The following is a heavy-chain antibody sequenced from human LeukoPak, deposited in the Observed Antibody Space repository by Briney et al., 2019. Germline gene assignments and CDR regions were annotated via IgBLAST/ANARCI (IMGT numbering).Heavy chain of an antibody. V-gene: IGHV1-46*01. CDR1: GYTFTSYY. CDR2: INPSGGST. D-gene: IGHD3-10*01. Sequence: ASVKVSCKASGYTFTSYYMHWVRQAPGQGLEWMGIINPSGGSTSYAQKFQGRVTMTRDMSTSTVYMELSSLRSEDTAVYYCARDKYGSGSYSDWFDPWGQGTLVTVSS. CDR3: ARDKYGSGSYSDWFDP. J-gene: IGHJ5*02.